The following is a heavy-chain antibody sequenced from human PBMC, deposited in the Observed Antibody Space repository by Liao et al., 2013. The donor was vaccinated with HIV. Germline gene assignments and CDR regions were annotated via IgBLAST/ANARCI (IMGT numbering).Heavy chain of an antibody. Sequence: QVQLQQWGAGLLKPSETLSLTCAVYGGSFSGYYWSWIRQPPGKGLEWIGEINHSGSTNYNPSLKSRVTISVDTSKNQFSLKLSSVTAADTAVYYCARARWLHYYFDYWGQGTLVTVSS. CDR2: INHSGST. CDR1: GGSFSGYY. J-gene: IGHJ4*02. CDR3: ARARWLHYYFDY. V-gene: IGHV4-34*01. D-gene: IGHD3-22*01.